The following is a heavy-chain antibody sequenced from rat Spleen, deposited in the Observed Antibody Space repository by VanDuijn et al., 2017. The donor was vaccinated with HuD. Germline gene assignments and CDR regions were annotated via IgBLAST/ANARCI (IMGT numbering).Heavy chain of an antibody. CDR2: ISYDGGST. D-gene: IGHD1-10*01. V-gene: IGHV5-20*01. J-gene: IGHJ2*01. Sequence: EVQVVESDGGLVQPGRSLKLSCAASGFTFSDYYMAWVRQAPTKGLEWVASISYDGGSTYYRDSVKGRFTISRDNAKTTLYLQMDSLRSEDTATYYCAKDKGEYNNLFDYWGQGVMVTVTS. CDR1: GFTFSDYY. CDR3: AKDKGEYNNLFDY.